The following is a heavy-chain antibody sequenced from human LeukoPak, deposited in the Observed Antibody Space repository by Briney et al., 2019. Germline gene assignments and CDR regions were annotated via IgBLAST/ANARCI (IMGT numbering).Heavy chain of an antibody. D-gene: IGHD3-10*01. CDR1: GGSISSNSHY. CDR3: ARHQGGSGSYRYYYYYMDV. J-gene: IGHJ6*03. CDR2: IYYSGST. V-gene: IGHV4-39*01. Sequence: SETLSLTCAVSGGSISSNSHYWGWIRQPPGKGLEWIGSIYYSGSTYYNPSLKSRVTISVDTSKNQFSLKLSSVTAADTAVYYCARHQGGSGSYRYYYYYMDVWGKGTTVTISS.